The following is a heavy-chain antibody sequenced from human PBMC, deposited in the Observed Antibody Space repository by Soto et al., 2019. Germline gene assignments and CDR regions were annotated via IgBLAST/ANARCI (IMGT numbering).Heavy chain of an antibody. CDR1: GGSFSGYY. CDR2: INHSGST. V-gene: IGHV4-34*01. CDR3: ARTLWIPFDY. Sequence: SETLSLTCAVYGGSFSGYYWSWIRQPPGKGLEWIGEINHSGSTNYNPSLRSRVTISVDTSKNQFSLKLSSVTAADTAVYYCARTLWIPFDYWGQGTLVTVSS. D-gene: IGHD5-12*01. J-gene: IGHJ4*02.